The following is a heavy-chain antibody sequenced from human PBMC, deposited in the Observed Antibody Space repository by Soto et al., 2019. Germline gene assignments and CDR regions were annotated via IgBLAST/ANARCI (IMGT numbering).Heavy chain of an antibody. CDR1: GYTFTSYA. CDR2: INAGNGNT. D-gene: IGHD3-22*01. V-gene: IGHV1-3*01. CDR3: ARSIYYYDSSGYQYYFDY. J-gene: IGHJ4*02. Sequence: ASVKVSCKASGYTFTSYAMHWVRQAPGQRLEWMGWINAGNGNTKYSQKFQGRVTITRDTSASTAYMEPSSLRSEDTAVYYCARSIYYYDSSGYQYYFDYWGQGTLVTVSS.